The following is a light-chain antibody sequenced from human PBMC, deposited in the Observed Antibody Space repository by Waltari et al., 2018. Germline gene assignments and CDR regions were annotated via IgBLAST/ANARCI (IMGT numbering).Light chain of an antibody. CDR3: CSYASSGTGV. CDR2: EVS. CDR1: SSDVGSYNL. J-gene: IGLJ2*01. Sequence: QSALTQPASVSGSPGQSITIPCTGTSSDVGSYNLVTWYHQYPGKAPKLMIYEVSKRPSGVSNRFSGSKSGNTASLTISGLQAEDEADYYCCSYASSGTGVFGGGTKVTVL. V-gene: IGLV2-23*02.